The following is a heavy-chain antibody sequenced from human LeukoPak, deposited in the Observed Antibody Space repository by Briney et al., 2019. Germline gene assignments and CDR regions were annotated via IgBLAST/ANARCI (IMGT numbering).Heavy chain of an antibody. J-gene: IGHJ4*02. CDR1: GFTFSSYA. D-gene: IGHD3-16*01. CDR2: ISISRSNI. Sequence: GSLRLSCAASGFTFSSYAMSWVRQAPGKGLEWVSSISISRSNIFYADSVKGRFTISRDNAKNSLYLQMNSLRAEDTAVYYCAILRTNSDYWGQGTLVTVSS. CDR3: AILRTNSDY. V-gene: IGHV3-21*01.